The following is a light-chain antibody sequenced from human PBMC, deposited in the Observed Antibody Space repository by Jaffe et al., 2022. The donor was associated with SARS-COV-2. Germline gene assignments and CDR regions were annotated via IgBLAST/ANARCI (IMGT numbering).Light chain of an antibody. CDR1: RNDVGIYTL. V-gene: IGLV2-23*01. CDR3: CSYAGGNSWV. CDR2: DGN. J-gene: IGLJ3*02. Sequence: QSALTQPASVSGSPGQSITISCTGTRNDVGIYTLVSWYQQLPGKAPKLMIYDGNKRPSGVSNRFSGSKSGNTASLTISGLQAADEADYYCCSYAGGNSWVFGGGTKLTVL.